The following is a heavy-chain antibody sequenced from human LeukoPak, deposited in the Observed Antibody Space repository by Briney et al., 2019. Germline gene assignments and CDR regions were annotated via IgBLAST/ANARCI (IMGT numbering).Heavy chain of an antibody. CDR1: GFTFSSYA. J-gene: IGHJ4*02. V-gene: IGHV3-23*01. D-gene: IGHD3-3*01. CDR3: AKTLYDFWSGYYGPFDY. CDR2: ISGSGGST. Sequence: PGGSLRLSCAAPGFTFSSYAMSWVRQAPGKGLEWVSAISGSGGSTYYADSVKGRFTISRDNSKNTLYLQMNSLRAEDTAVYYCAKTLYDFWSGYYGPFDYWGQGTLVTVSS.